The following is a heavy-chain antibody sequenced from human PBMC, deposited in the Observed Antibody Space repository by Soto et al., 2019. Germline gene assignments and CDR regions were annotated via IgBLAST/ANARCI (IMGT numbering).Heavy chain of an antibody. D-gene: IGHD2-15*01. V-gene: IGHV4-39*01. CDR3: ARHFGGYYYYGMDV. Sequence: SETLSLTCTVSGGSISSSSYYWGWIRQPPGKGLEWIGSIYYSGSTYYNPSLKSRVTISVDTSKNQFSLKLSSVTAADTAVYYCARHFGGYYYYGMDVWGQGTTVTVS. CDR2: IYYSGST. J-gene: IGHJ6*02. CDR1: GGSISSSSYY.